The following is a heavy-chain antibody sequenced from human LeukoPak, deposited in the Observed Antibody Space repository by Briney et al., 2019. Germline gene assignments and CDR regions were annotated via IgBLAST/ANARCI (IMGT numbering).Heavy chain of an antibody. D-gene: IGHD3-9*01. CDR1: GFPFSSYD. CDR2: ISSSSSYI. V-gene: IGHV3-21*01. Sequence: GGSLRLSCAASGFPFSSYDMNWVRQAPGKGLEWVSSISSSSSYIYYADSVKGRFTISRDNAKNSLYLQMNSLRAEDTAVYYCARDEYDILTGYLLKYWGQGTLVTVSS. J-gene: IGHJ4*02. CDR3: ARDEYDILTGYLLKY.